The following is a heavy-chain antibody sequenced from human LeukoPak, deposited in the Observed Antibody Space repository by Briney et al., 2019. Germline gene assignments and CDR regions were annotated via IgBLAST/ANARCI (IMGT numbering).Heavy chain of an antibody. CDR2: IRFDESRT. D-gene: IGHD6-19*01. V-gene: IGHV3-30*02. CDR3: AKALVLTVAGTYYVDH. CDR1: GFTFSNYG. J-gene: IGHJ4*02. Sequence: GGSLRLSCAASGFTFSNYGMHWVRQAPGEGLEWVAFIRFDESRTFYGDSVKGRFIISRDNSENTLFLHMHSLRPEDTAVYYCAKALVLTVAGTYYVDHWGQGTLVTVSS.